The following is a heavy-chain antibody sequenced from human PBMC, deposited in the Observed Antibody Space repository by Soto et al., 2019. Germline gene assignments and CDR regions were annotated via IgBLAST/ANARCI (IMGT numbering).Heavy chain of an antibody. Sequence: QVQLVQSGAEVKKPGASVKVSCKASGYTFTSYAMHWVRQAPGQRLEWMGWINAGNGNTKYSQKFQGRVTITRDTSASTAYMELSSLRSEDTGVYYCAVLQPKTRVYYYYGMDVWGQGTTVTVSS. D-gene: IGHD1-1*01. CDR1: GYTFTSYA. V-gene: IGHV1-3*01. CDR2: INAGNGNT. J-gene: IGHJ6*02. CDR3: AVLQPKTRVYYYYGMDV.